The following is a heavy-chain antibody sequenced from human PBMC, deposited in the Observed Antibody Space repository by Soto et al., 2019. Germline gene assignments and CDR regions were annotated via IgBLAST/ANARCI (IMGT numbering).Heavy chain of an antibody. D-gene: IGHD2-8*01. CDR3: ARDFRYCTNGVCSYYFDY. V-gene: IGHV1-18*04. CDR2: ISAYNGNT. Sequence: GASVKVSCKASGYTFTSYGISWVRQAPGQGLEWMGWISAYNGNTNYAQKLQGRVTMTTDTSTSTAYMELRSLRSDDTAVFYCARDFRYCTNGVCSYYFDYWGQGTLVTVSS. J-gene: IGHJ4*02. CDR1: GYTFTSYG.